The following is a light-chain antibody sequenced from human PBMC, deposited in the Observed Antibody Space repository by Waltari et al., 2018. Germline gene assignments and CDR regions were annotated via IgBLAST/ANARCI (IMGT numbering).Light chain of an antibody. J-gene: IGKJ1*01. Sequence: EVVLPQPPGTLSLSPGESATLSCRASESIGRALAWYQQKPGQAPRLLIYGASTRATGIPDRFSGSGSGTDFSLTISRLEPEDFEVYYCQHYVRLPVTFGQGTRVEI. CDR2: GAS. CDR3: QHYVRLPVT. V-gene: IGKV3-20*01. CDR1: ESIGRAL.